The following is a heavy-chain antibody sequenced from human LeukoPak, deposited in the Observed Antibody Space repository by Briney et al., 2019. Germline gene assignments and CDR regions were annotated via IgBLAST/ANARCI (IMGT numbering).Heavy chain of an antibody. Sequence: SETLSLTCTVSGGSISSYYWSWIRQPPGKGLEWIGYIYYSGSTNYNPSLKSRVTISVDTSKNQFSLKLSSVTAADTAVYYCAKSAYYYDTFVNAFDLWGQGTVVTVSS. CDR3: AKSAYYYDTFVNAFDL. CDR1: GGSISSYY. J-gene: IGHJ3*01. V-gene: IGHV4-59*12. D-gene: IGHD3-22*01. CDR2: IYYSGST.